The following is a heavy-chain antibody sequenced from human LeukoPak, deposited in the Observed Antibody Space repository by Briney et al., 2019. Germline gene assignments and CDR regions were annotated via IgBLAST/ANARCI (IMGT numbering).Heavy chain of an antibody. CDR3: ARARNYYDSSGPMDI. V-gene: IGHV1-69*05. J-gene: IGHJ3*02. CDR2: IIPIFGTA. CDR1: GGTFSSYG. Sequence: SVKVSCKASGGTFSSYGISWVRQAPGQGLEWMGGIIPIFGTAKYAQKFQARVTISTDESTSTACMELSSLRSEDTAVYYCARARNYYDSSGPMDIWGQGTIVTVSS. D-gene: IGHD3-22*01.